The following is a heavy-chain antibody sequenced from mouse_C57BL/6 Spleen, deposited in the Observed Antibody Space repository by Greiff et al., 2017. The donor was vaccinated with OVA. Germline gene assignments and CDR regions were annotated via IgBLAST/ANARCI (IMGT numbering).Heavy chain of an antibody. V-gene: IGHV5-9-1*02. J-gene: IGHJ4*01. CDR3: TRDGGDSSGSYAMDY. Sequence: EVQGVESGEGLVKPGGSLKLSCAASGFTFSSYAMSWVRQTPEKRLEWVAYISSGGDYIYYADTVKGRVTISRDNARNTLYLQMSSLKSEDTAMYYCTRDGGDSSGSYAMDYGGQGTSVTVSS. D-gene: IGHD3-2*02. CDR2: ISSGGDYI. CDR1: GFTFSSYA.